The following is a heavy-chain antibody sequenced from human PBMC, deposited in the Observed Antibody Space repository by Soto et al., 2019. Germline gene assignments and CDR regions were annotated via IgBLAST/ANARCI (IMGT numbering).Heavy chain of an antibody. D-gene: IGHD3-22*01. CDR1: GFTFSKNA. Sequence: VQLLESGGGLVQPGGSLRLACAASGFTFSKNAMSWVRQAPGKGLEWVSSISANAGSTYYADSVKGRLTISRDNSKNTLYLQMNSLRTEDTAVYHCAKSRQQLIGYYYYYGMDVWGQGTTVTVSS. CDR2: ISANAGST. CDR3: AKSRQQLIGYYYYYGMDV. V-gene: IGHV3-23*01. J-gene: IGHJ6*02.